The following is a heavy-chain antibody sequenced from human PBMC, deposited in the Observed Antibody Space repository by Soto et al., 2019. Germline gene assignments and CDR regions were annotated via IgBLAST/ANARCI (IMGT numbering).Heavy chain of an antibody. V-gene: IGHV4-30-4*01. Sequence: QVQLQESGPGLVKPSQTLSLTYTVSGGSISSGNYYWSWIRQPPGKGLEWIGFISYSGTTHYSASLRSRVSISVDTAKNQFSLDLSSVTAADTAVYYCATMGTPVTGLYYFDYWGQGTLVTVSS. J-gene: IGHJ4*02. CDR2: ISYSGTT. CDR1: GGSISSGNYY. D-gene: IGHD4-17*01. CDR3: ATMGTPVTGLYYFDY.